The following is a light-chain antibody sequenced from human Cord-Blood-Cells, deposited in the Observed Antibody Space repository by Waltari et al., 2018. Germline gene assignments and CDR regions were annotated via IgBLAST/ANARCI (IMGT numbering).Light chain of an antibody. CDR3: QAWDSSVV. V-gene: IGLV3-1*01. CDR2: QDS. CDR1: QLGDKY. J-gene: IGLJ2*01. Sequence: SYELTQPPSVSVSPGQTASITCSGDQLGDKYACWYQQKPGQSPVLVIYQDSQRPSGIPERFSGSNSGNTATLTISGTQAMDEADYYCQAWDSSVVFGGGTKLTVL.